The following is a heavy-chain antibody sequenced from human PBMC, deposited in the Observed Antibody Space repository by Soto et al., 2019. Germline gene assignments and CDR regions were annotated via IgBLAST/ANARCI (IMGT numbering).Heavy chain of an antibody. V-gene: IGHV4-31*03. Sequence: PSETLSLTCTVSGGSISSGGYYWSWIRQHPGKGLEWIGYIYYSGSTYYNPSLKSRITINPDTSKNQFSLQLNSVTPEDTAVYYCARYSFESSGPNDAFDIWGQGAMVTVSS. J-gene: IGHJ3*02. CDR2: IYYSGST. CDR1: GGSISSGGYY. D-gene: IGHD3-22*01. CDR3: ARYSFESSGPNDAFDI.